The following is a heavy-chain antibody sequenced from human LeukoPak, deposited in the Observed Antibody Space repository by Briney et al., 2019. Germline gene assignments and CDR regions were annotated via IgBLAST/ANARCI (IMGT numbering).Heavy chain of an antibody. CDR2: ISYDGSNK. D-gene: IGHD2-15*01. CDR1: GFTFSSYA. V-gene: IGHV3-30-3*01. Sequence: GGSLRLSCAASGFTFSSYAMHWVRQAPGKGLEWVAVISYDGSNKYYADSVKGRFTISRDNSKNTLYLQMNSLRAEDTAVYYCARVALYCSGGSCYPSADLDAFDIWGQGTMVTVSS. J-gene: IGHJ3*02. CDR3: ARVALYCSGGSCYPSADLDAFDI.